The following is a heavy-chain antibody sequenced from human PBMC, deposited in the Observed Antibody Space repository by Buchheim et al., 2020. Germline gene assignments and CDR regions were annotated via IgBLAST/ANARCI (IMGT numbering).Heavy chain of an antibody. CDR1: GGSISSGSYY. CDR2: IYTSGST. J-gene: IGHJ5*02. D-gene: IGHD3-10*01. V-gene: IGHV4-61*02. CDR3: ARARITMVQGGYWFDP. Sequence: QVQLQESGPGLVKPSQTLSLTCTVSGGSISSGSYYWSWIRQPAGKGLEWIGRIYTSGSTNYNPSLKSRVTISVDTSKNQFSLKLSSVTAADTAVYYCARARITMVQGGYWFDPWGQGTL.